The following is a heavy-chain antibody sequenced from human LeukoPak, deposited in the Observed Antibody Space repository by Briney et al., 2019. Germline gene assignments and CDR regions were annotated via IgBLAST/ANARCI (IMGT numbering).Heavy chain of an antibody. V-gene: IGHV3-7*01. J-gene: IGHJ1*01. CDR1: GFTFSNSW. Sequence: GVLRLSRAGSGFTFSNSWMGWVRQAPGKGLEWVANVQHIGGETYYVDSVKGRFTISRDNAKNSVYLQMNSLGADDTAVYYCATYSILNAREFRYWGQGTLVTVTS. CDR3: ATYSILNAREFRY. CDR2: VQHIGGET. D-gene: IGHD4-11*01.